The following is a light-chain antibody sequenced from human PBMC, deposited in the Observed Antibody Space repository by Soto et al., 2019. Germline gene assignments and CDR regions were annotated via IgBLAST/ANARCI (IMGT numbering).Light chain of an antibody. Sequence: QSALTQPASVSGSPGQSITISCTGTSSDVGGYNYVSWYQQHPGKAPKLMIYDVSNRPSGVSNRFSGSKSGNTASLTISGXQAEDEADYYCSSYTSSSTVVFGGGTK. J-gene: IGLJ2*01. CDR2: DVS. V-gene: IGLV2-14*01. CDR1: SSDVGGYNY. CDR3: SSYTSSSTVV.